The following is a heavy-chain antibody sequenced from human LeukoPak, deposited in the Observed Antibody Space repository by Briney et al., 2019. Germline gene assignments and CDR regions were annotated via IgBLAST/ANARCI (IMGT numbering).Heavy chain of an antibody. CDR3: VEYSTTVDAFDI. D-gene: IGHD6-6*01. V-gene: IGHV1-3*01. J-gene: IGHJ3*02. CDR1: GYTFTSYA. Sequence: ASVKVSCKASGYTFTSYAMHWVRQAPGQRLEWMGWINAGNGNTKYSQKFQGRVTITTDESTSTAYMELSSLRSEDTAVYYCVEYSTTVDAFDIWGQGTMVTVSS. CDR2: INAGNGNT.